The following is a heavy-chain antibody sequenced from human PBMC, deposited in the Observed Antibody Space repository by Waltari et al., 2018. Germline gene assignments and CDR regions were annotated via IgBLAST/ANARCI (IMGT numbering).Heavy chain of an antibody. CDR2: ISHSGTT. D-gene: IGHD2-21*02. CDR1: GGSFSGYY. V-gene: IGHV4-34*01. J-gene: IGHJ3*02. Sequence: QVQLQQWGAGLLKPSETLSLTCAVYGGSFSGYYWSWIRQPPGKGLEWIGEISHSGTTNHNPAIKSRVTLSLDTSKNQFSLKLSSVTAADTAVYYCARQEIIVEVTGDAFDIWGQGTMVTVSS. CDR3: ARQEIIVEVTGDAFDI.